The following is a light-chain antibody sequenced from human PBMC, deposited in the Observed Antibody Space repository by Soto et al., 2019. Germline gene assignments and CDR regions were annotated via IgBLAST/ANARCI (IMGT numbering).Light chain of an antibody. J-gene: IGKJ1*01. CDR3: QQYNNWPET. CDR1: QSVNRN. V-gene: IGKV3-15*01. Sequence: EIEMTQSPATLSVSPGERATFSCRASQSVNRNLAWYQQKPGQAPRLLIYGASTRATGIPARFSGSGSETEFTLTISSLQSEDFAVYYCQQYNNWPETFGQGTKVEIK. CDR2: GAS.